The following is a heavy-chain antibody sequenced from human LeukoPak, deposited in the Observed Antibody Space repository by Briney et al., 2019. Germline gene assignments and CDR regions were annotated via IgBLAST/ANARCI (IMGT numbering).Heavy chain of an antibody. CDR1: GFTFSSYS. J-gene: IGHJ4*02. D-gene: IGHD5-18*01. CDR3: AKTWIQLWLPYY. Sequence: SGRCLRLSCAASGFTFSSYSMSWVRQAPGKGLEWVSAISGSGGSTYYADSVKGRFTISRDNSKNTLYLQMNSLRAEDTAVYYCAKTWIQLWLPYYWGQGTLVTVSS. CDR2: ISGSGGST. V-gene: IGHV3-23*01.